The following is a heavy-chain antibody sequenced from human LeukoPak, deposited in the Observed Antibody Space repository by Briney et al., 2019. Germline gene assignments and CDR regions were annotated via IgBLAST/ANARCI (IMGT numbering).Heavy chain of an antibody. D-gene: IGHD5-18*01. J-gene: IGHJ5*02. Sequence: PSETQSLTCAVYGGSFSGYYWSWIRQPPGKGLEWIGEINHSGSTNYNPSLKSRVTISVDTSKNQFSLKVNSVTAADTAVYYCARRGYTYGWGWFDPWGQGTLVTVSS. V-gene: IGHV4-34*01. CDR1: GGSFSGYY. CDR2: INHSGST. CDR3: ARRGYTYGWGWFDP.